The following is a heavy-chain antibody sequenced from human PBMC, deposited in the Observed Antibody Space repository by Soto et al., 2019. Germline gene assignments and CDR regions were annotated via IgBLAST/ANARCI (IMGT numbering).Heavy chain of an antibody. CDR1: GGTFSSYA. J-gene: IGHJ4*02. V-gene: IGHV1-69*13. D-gene: IGHD5-18*01. CDR2: IIPIFGTA. CDR3: ARSKRKNTAMVTDFDY. Sequence: SVKVSCKASGGTFSSYAISWVRQAPGQGLEWMGGIIPIFGTANYAQKFQGRVTITADESTSTAYMELSSLRSEDTAVYYCARSKRKNTAMVTDFDYWGQGTLVTVSS.